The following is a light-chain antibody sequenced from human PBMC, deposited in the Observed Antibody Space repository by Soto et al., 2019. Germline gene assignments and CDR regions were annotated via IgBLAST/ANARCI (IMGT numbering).Light chain of an antibody. CDR1: QSISSW. Sequence: DIQMTQSPSTLSASVGDRVTITCRASQSISSWVAWYQQKPGKAPKLLIYKASSLESGIPSGFRGSGSGTEFTITISLLLRDDFATYYCQHYNTYRTFGQGTKVEIK. CDR2: KAS. CDR3: QHYNTYRT. J-gene: IGKJ1*01. V-gene: IGKV1-5*03.